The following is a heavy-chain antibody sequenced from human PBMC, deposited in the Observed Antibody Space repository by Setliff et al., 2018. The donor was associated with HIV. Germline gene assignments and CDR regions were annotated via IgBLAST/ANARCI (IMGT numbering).Heavy chain of an antibody. V-gene: IGHV4-34*01. Sequence: SETLSLTCAIYGGSFSGNYWSWIRQPPGKGLEWIGYIYYSGSTYYNPSLKSRVTISLDTSKNQFSLKLSSVTAADTAVYYCARVVKGYNWNYFDYWGQGTLVTVSS. CDR3: ARVVKGYNWNYFDY. D-gene: IGHD1-20*01. CDR1: GGSFSGNY. J-gene: IGHJ4*02. CDR2: IYYSGST.